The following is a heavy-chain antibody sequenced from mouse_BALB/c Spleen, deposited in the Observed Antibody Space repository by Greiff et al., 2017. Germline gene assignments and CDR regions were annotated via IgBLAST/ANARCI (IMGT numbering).Heavy chain of an antibody. J-gene: IGHJ3*01. CDR3: ARHSDAWFAY. V-gene: IGHV5-9-3*01. CDR1: GFTFSSYA. CDR2: ISSGGSYT. Sequence: EVQVVESGGGLVKPGGSLKLSCAASGFTFSSYAMSWVRQTPEKRLEWVATISSGGSYTYYPDSVKGRFTISRDNAKNTLYLQMSSLRSEDTAMYYCARHSDAWFAYWGQGTLVTVSA.